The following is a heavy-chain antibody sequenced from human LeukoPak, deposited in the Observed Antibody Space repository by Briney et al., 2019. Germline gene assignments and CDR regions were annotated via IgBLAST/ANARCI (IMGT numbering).Heavy chain of an antibody. CDR2: IKTDGSEK. J-gene: IGHJ6*01. V-gene: IGHV3-7*01. Sequence: GGSLRLSCEGSGFTFSNYWMGWVRQAPGKGLQWVANIKTDGSEKYYVDSVKGRFTISRDNAKNSLYLQMNSLRAEDTAVYYCARHPDYKRIVVVVAAIGGMDVW. D-gene: IGHD2-15*01. CDR3: ARHPDYKRIVVVVAAIGGMDV. CDR1: GFTFSNYW.